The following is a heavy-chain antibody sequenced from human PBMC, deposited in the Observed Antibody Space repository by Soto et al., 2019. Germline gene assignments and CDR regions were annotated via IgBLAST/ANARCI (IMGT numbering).Heavy chain of an antibody. J-gene: IGHJ4*02. CDR3: ARGYCTNGVCYIFDY. V-gene: IGHV4-30-2*01. CDR1: GGSISSGGYS. CDR2: IYHSGST. D-gene: IGHD2-8*01. Sequence: SETLSLTCAVSGGSISSGGYSWSWIRQPPGKGLEWIGYIYHSGSTYYNPSLKSRVTISVDRSKNQFSLKLSSVTAADTAVYYCARGYCTNGVCYIFDYWGQGTLVTVSS.